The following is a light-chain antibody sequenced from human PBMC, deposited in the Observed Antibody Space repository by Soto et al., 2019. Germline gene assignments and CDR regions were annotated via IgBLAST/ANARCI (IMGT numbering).Light chain of an antibody. CDR1: QSISSW. Sequence: DIPMTQSPSTLSASVGDRVTITCRASQSISSWLAWYQQKPGKAPNLLIYKASSLESGVPSRFSGSGSGTEFTLTISSLQPDDFATYYCQQYNSYPWTFGQGTKVDIK. CDR3: QQYNSYPWT. J-gene: IGKJ1*01. V-gene: IGKV1-5*03. CDR2: KAS.